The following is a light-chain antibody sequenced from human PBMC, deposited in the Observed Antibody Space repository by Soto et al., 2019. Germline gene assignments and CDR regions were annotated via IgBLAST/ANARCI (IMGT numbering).Light chain of an antibody. CDR3: MQGPPWPLWT. J-gene: IGKJ1*01. CDR2: KFF. V-gene: IGKV2-30*01. CDR1: QSLVYSDGNTY. Sequence: DVVMTQSPLSLPVTLGQPASISCRSSQSLVYSDGNTYLTWFQQRPGQSPRRLIYKFFNRDSGVPDRFSGSGSGTDFALKISRVEAEDVGIYHWMQGPPWPLWTFGQVTKVEIK.